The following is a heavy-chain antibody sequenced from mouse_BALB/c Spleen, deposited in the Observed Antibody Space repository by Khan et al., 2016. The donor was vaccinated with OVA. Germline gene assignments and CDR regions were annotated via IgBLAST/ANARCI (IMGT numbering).Heavy chain of an antibody. D-gene: IGHD2-1*01. CDR3: ARSPYGNFAY. CDR2: ISSDGDYT. J-gene: IGHJ3*01. Sequence: EVELVEFGGGLVKPGGSLKLSCAASGFTFSTYAMSWVRQTPEKRLEWVATISSDGDYTYFPNNVTGRFTISRDNAKNTLCLQMTSLRSEDTAMYYCARSPYGNFAYWGQGTLVTVSA. V-gene: IGHV5-9-3*01. CDR1: GFTFSTYA.